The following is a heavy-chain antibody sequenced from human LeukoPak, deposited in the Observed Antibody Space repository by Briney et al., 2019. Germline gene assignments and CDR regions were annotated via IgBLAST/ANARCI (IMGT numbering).Heavy chain of an antibody. J-gene: IGHJ4*02. Sequence: GGSLRLSCAASGFTFSSYSMNWVRQAPGKGLEWVSSISSSSSYIYYADSVKGRFTISRDNAKNSLYLQMNSLRAEDTAVYYCARVPIFGVATAYYFDYWGQGTLVTASS. V-gene: IGHV3-21*01. CDR2: ISSSSSYI. CDR3: ARVPIFGVATAYYFDY. CDR1: GFTFSSYS. D-gene: IGHD3-3*01.